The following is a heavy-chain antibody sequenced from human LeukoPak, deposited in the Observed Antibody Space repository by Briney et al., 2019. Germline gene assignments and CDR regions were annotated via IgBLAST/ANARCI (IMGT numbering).Heavy chain of an antibody. J-gene: IGHJ4*02. CDR3: ARESITGHRDFDN. CDR2: ISSGSRTI. D-gene: IGHD1-20*01. V-gene: IGHV3-48*02. CDR1: GFTFSSYS. Sequence: GGSLRLSCAASGFTFSSYSMNSVRQAPGKGLEWISYISSGSRTIYYADFVKGRFTVSRDNAKNSLYLQMRSLRDEDTAVYYCARESITGHRDFDNWGQGTLVTDSS.